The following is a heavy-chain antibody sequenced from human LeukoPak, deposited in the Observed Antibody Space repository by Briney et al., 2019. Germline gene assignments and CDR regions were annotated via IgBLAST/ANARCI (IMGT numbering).Heavy chain of an antibody. J-gene: IGHJ2*01. V-gene: IGHV1-69*04. Sequence: SVKVSCKASGGTFSSYAISWVRQAPGQGLEWMGRIIPILGIANYARKFQGRVTITADKSTSTAYMELSSLRSEDTAVYYCARVKTGSGSYYRPPWYFDLWGRGTLVTVSS. CDR3: ARVKTGSGSYYRPPWYFDL. CDR2: IIPILGIA. D-gene: IGHD3-10*01. CDR1: GGTFSSYA.